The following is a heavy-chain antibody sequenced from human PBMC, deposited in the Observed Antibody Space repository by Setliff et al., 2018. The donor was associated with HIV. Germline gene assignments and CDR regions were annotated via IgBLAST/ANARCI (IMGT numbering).Heavy chain of an antibody. CDR2: ISSGGSTI. V-gene: IGHV3-48*03. Sequence: GGSLRLSCAASGFTFSSYEMNWVRQAPGKGLEWVSYISSGGSTIYYADSVKGRFTISRDNAKNSLYLQMNSLRAEDTAVYYCAREASYYYDSSGYSDAFDIWGQGTMVTVSS. D-gene: IGHD3-22*01. J-gene: IGHJ3*02. CDR1: GFTFSSYE. CDR3: AREASYYYDSSGYSDAFDI.